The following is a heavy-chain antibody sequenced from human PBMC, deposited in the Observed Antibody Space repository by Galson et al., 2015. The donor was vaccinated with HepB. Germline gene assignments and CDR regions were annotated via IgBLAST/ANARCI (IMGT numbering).Heavy chain of an antibody. CDR3: ARSRYSYGDYFVDY. D-gene: IGHD5-18*01. CDR1: GYSFGNYW. J-gene: IGHJ4*02. V-gene: IGHV5-51*01. Sequence: QSGAEVKKPGESLKISCEGSGYSFGNYWIGWVRQMPGKGLEWMGIVYPGDSNAKYSPSFQGQVTISADKSISTAFLQWSSLKASDTSIYYCARSRYSYGDYFVDYWGQGTLVTVSS. CDR2: VYPGDSNA.